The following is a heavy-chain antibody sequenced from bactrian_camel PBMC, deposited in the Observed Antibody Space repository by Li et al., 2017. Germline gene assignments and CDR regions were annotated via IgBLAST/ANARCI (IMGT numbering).Heavy chain of an antibody. Sequence: HVQLVESGGGSVQAGGSLRLSCAASGYTYSSYCMGWFRQAPGKEREGVAVIDSDGLAKYADSVKGRFTISRDNAKNSLYLQMDSLKTEDSAMHYCAADSWKACYQDSLSNPRAFDYWGQGTQVTVS. CDR3: AADSWKACYQDSLSNPRAFDY. CDR1: GYTYSSYC. CDR2: IDSDGLA. J-gene: IGHJ4*01. D-gene: IGHD3*01. V-gene: IGHV3S9*01.